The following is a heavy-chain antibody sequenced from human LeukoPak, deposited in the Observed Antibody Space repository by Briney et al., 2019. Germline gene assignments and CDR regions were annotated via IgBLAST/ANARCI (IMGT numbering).Heavy chain of an antibody. CDR3: ARDPGPYYDILTGWDV. D-gene: IGHD3-9*01. Sequence: PSETLSLTCTVSGGSLSSYYWSWIRQPAGKGLEWIGRIYTSGSTNYNPSLKSRVTMSVDTSKNQFSLKLSSVTAADTAVYYCARDPGPYYDILTGWDVWGQGTTVTVSS. CDR2: IYTSGST. V-gene: IGHV4-4*07. CDR1: GGSLSSYY. J-gene: IGHJ6*02.